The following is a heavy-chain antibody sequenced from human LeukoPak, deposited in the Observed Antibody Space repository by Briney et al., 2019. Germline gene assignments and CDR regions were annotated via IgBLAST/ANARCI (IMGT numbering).Heavy chain of an antibody. CDR1: GYTFTKNA. CDR2: VSTYNGDT. V-gene: IGHV1-18*01. D-gene: IGHD4-23*01. Sequence: ASVKVSCKASGYTFTKNAMNWVRQAPGQGLEWMGWVSTYNGDTKYAQNFQDRVTMTRDTSTTTVYMELRGLRSDDTAVYYCARDGGAPGPIYGDYWGQGTPVTASS. CDR3: ARDGGAPGPIYGDY. J-gene: IGHJ4*02.